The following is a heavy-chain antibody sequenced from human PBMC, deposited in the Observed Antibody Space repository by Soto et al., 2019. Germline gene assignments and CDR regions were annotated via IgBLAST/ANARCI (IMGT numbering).Heavy chain of an antibody. CDR1: GYMFTSYY. V-gene: IGHV1-46*01. CDR3: ATSVNSAMAFDY. J-gene: IGHJ4*02. Sequence: GASVKVSCKASGYMFTSYYMHWVRQAPGQGPEWMGIINPSSGGISYAQKFQGRVTMTRDTSASTVYMELSSLRSEDTAVYYCATSVNSAMAFDYWGQGTLVTVSS. D-gene: IGHD5-18*01. CDR2: INPSSGGI.